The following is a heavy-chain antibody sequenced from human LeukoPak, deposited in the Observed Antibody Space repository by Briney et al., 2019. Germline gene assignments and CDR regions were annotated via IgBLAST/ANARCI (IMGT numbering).Heavy chain of an antibody. J-gene: IGHJ5*02. CDR3: AQDGTRTRYNWFDA. D-gene: IGHD1-14*01. Sequence: PGGSLRLSCAATGFSLNNYAMGWVRQAPGKGLEWVSGIIADHDTTYYADSVRGRFTISRDTSKSTLYLQMISLRAEDTAIYYCAQDGTRTRYNWFDAWGQGTLVTVSS. V-gene: IGHV3-23*01. CDR1: GFSLNNYA. CDR2: IIADHDTT.